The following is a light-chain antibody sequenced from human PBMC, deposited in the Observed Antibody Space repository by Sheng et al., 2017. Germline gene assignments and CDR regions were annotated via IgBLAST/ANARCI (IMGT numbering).Light chain of an antibody. Sequence: QPVLTQSPSASASLGASVKLTCTLSSGHSSYAIAWHQQQPEKGPRYLMNLNSDDSHTKGDGISDRFSGSSSGAERYLTISSLQSEDEADYYCQTWATGIQVFGGGTKLTVL. CDR1: SGHSSYA. CDR3: QTWATGIQV. V-gene: IGLV4-69*01. J-gene: IGLJ3*02. CDR2: LNSDDSH.